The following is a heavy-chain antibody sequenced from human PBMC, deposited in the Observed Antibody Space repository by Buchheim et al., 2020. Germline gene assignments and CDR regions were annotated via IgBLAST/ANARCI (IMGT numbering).Heavy chain of an antibody. J-gene: IGHJ4*02. CDR2: IHYSGNT. CDR3: ARVDYSNSKALDS. Sequence: QMQLQESGPGLVKPSQTLSLTCTVSGGSISSVGYYWSWVRQHPGKGLEWIGYIHYSGNTYYSPSLKSRVTMSVDTSKNQFSLRLNSVIAADTAVYYCARVDYSNSKALDSWGQGTL. V-gene: IGHV4-31*03. D-gene: IGHD4-11*01. CDR1: GGSISSVGYY.